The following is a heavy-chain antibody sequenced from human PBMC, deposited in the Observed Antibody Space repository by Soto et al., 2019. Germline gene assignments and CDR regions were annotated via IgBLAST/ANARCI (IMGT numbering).Heavy chain of an antibody. CDR1: GFTFSSHA. Sequence: EVQLLESGGGLVQPGGSLRLSCAASGFTFSSHAMSWVRQAPRKGLEWVSAISGSGGSTYYADSVKGRFTISRDNSKNTLYLQMNSLRAEDTAVYYCATGRGVNFYYGMDVWGQGTTVTVSS. J-gene: IGHJ6*02. CDR2: ISGSGGST. D-gene: IGHD3-16*02. V-gene: IGHV3-23*01. CDR3: ATGRGVNFYYGMDV.